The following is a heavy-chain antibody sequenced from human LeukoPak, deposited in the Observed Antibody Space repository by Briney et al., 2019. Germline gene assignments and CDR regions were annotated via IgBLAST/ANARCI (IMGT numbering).Heavy chain of an antibody. CDR3: ARDTGFPFFDF. V-gene: IGHV1-8*01. J-gene: IGHJ4*01. CDR2: MNPNSGNA. Sequence: GASVKVSCKASGYTFINYDINWVRQATGQGLQWMGWMNPNSGNAAYAQKFQGRITMTRDTSISTAYMELNRLTSDDTAVYYCARDTGFPFFDFWGHGALVTVSS. CDR1: GYTFINYD.